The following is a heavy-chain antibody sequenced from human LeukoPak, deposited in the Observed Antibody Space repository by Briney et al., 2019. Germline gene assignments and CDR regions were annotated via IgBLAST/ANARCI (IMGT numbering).Heavy chain of an antibody. CDR1: GFTFSSYA. CDR2: ISGSGGST. V-gene: IGHV3-23*01. Sequence: GGSLRLSCAASGFTFSSYAMSWVRQAPGKGLEWVSAISGSGGSTYYADSVKGRFTISRDNSKNTLYLQMNSLRAEDTAVYYCAKDGIVVANGYNWFDPWGQGTLVTVSS. D-gene: IGHD3-22*01. J-gene: IGHJ5*02. CDR3: AKDGIVVANGYNWFDP.